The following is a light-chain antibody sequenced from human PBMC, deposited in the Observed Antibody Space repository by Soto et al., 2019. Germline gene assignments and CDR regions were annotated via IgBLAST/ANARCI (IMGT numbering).Light chain of an antibody. J-gene: IGLJ2*01. V-gene: IGLV1-51*01. Sequence: QSVLAQPPSISAAPGQKVTISCSGSSSNIGGNYVSWYQHVPRTAPKLLIYDNYKRASGSPDRFSAPKSGTSATLGITGLQTGDEADYYCGTWDSSLDTVVFGGGTKLTVL. CDR2: DNY. CDR1: SSNIGGNY. CDR3: GTWDSSLDTVV.